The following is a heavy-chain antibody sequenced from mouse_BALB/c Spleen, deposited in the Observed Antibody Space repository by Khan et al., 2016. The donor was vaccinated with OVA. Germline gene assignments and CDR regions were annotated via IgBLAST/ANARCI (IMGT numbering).Heavy chain of an antibody. D-gene: IGHD1-1*01. Sequence: EVELVESGGDLVKPGGSLKLSCSASGFTFSTYAMSWVRQTPEKRLEWVVTISSGGDNIYYPDSVKGRFTISRDNAKNTLYLQMSSLRSEDTAMYYCARHNYGPFAYWGQGTLVTVSA. CDR3: ARHNYGPFAY. CDR2: ISSGGDNI. V-gene: IGHV5-9-3*01. J-gene: IGHJ3*01. CDR1: GFTFSTYA.